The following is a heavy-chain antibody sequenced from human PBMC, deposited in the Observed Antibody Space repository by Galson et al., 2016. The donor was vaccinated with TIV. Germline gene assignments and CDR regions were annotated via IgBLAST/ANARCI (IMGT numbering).Heavy chain of an antibody. CDR3: VHDYGHDYATWYFDY. Sequence: PALVKPTQTLTLTCTFSGFSLATSGVGVGWIRQSPRRALEFLALIYWGDDERYSPSLRNRLTIPKDTSKTQVVLTMTNMDPADTAPYYCVHDYGHDYATWYFDYWGQGTLVTVSS. D-gene: IGHD5-12*01. V-gene: IGHV2-5*02. CDR1: GFSLATSGVG. J-gene: IGHJ4*02. CDR2: IYWGDDE.